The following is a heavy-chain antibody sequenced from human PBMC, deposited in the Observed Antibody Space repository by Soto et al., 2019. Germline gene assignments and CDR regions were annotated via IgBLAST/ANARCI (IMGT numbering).Heavy chain of an antibody. CDR2: ISTTDGKT. CDR3: STSSRNEYHFAMDA. D-gene: IGHD6-6*01. Sequence: EVKLLESGGGLAQPGGSLRLSCEGSGFPFSTYAITWVRQAPGKGLEWVSAISTTDGKTYYAESVRGRVTISRDNSKNTVHLQMNSLRVDDTAVYFCSTSSRNEYHFAMDAWGQGTTVIVSS. J-gene: IGHJ6*02. V-gene: IGHV3-23*01. CDR1: GFPFSTYA.